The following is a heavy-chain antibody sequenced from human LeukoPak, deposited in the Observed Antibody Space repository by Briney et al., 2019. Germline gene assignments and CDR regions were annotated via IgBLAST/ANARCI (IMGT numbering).Heavy chain of an antibody. CDR3: ATDNSPSSSWPTIRFDP. CDR2: FDPEDGET. D-gene: IGHD6-13*01. V-gene: IGHV1-24*01. Sequence: GASVKVSCKVSGYTLTELSMHWVRQAPGKGLEWMGGFDPEDGETIYAQKFQGRVTMTEDTSTDTAYMELSSLRSEGTAVYYCATDNSPSSSWPTIRFDPWGQGTLVTVSS. CDR1: GYTLTELS. J-gene: IGHJ5*02.